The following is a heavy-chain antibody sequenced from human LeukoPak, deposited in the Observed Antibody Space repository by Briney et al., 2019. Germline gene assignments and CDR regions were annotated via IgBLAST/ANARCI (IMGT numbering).Heavy chain of an antibody. J-gene: IGHJ4*02. CDR2: IYYSGST. V-gene: IGHV4-31*03. D-gene: IGHD2-2*01. Sequence: SQTLSLTCTVSGGSITSGGYYWSWIRQHPGTGLEWIGYIYYSGSTYYNPSLKSRVTISVDTSKNQFSLKLSSVTAADTAVYYCGVIVVVPAAPAGDYWGQGTLVTVSS. CDR1: GGSITSGGYY. CDR3: GVIVVVPAAPAGDY.